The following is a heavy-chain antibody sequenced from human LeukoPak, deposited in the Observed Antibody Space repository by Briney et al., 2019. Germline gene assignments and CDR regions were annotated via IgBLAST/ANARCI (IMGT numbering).Heavy chain of an antibody. CDR1: GYSISNGYN. V-gene: IGHV4-38-2*02. CDR2: ISHTGST. D-gene: IGHD4-23*01. Sequence: SETLSLTCTVSGYSISNGYNWGWVRQPPGKGLECIGSISHTGSTYYNPCLESRVTISLDTSNNQFSLELSSVTAADTAVYYCARTYITFTNSSDPSGQKSLLTVSS. J-gene: IGHJ5*01. CDR3: ARTYITFTNSSDP.